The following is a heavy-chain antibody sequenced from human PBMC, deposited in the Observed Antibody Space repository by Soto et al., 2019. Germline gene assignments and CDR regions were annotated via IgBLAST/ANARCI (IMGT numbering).Heavy chain of an antibody. V-gene: IGHV3-30-3*01. CDR1: GFTFSSYA. CDR2: ISYDGSNK. J-gene: IGHJ4*02. CDR3: AREREMATIGYFAY. D-gene: IGHD5-12*01. Sequence: GGSLRLSCAASGFTFSSYAMHWVRQAPGKGLEWVAVISYDGSNKYYADSVKGRFTISRDNSKNTLYLQMNSLRAEDTAVYYCAREREMATIGYFAYWGQGTLVTVSS.